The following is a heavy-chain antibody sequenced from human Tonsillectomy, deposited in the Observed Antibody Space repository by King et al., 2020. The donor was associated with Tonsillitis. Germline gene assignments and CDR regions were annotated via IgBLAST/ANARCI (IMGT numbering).Heavy chain of an antibody. Sequence: ITLKESGPTLVKPTQTLTLTCTFSGFSLDTSGVSVGWIRQPPGKALECLALVYWNDDKRYSPSVKNRVTITKDTSNNQVVLALANMDPVDAGTYYCAHSGVPAAGGDAFDIWGPGTMVTVS. V-gene: IGHV2-5*01. D-gene: IGHD6-13*01. CDR1: GFSLDTSGVS. CDR2: VYWNDDK. J-gene: IGHJ3*02. CDR3: AHSGVPAAGGDAFDI.